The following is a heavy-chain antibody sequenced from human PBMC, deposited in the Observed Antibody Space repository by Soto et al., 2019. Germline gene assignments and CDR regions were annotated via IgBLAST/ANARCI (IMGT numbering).Heavy chain of an antibody. Sequence: SETLSLTCTVSGGSISSYYWSWIRQPPGKGLEWIGYIYYSGSTNYNPSLKSRVTISVDTSKNQFSLKLSSVTAADTAVYYCARDGNYGMDVWGQGTTVTVYS. J-gene: IGHJ6*02. D-gene: IGHD1-26*01. CDR3: ARDGNYGMDV. CDR2: IYYSGST. V-gene: IGHV4-59*01. CDR1: GGSISSYY.